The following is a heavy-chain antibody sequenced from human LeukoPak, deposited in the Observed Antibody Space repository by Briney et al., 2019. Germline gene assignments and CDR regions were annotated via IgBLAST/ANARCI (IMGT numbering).Heavy chain of an antibody. J-gene: IGHJ4*02. CDR1: GFTFSGYS. CDR2: ISGSGGVT. Sequence: GGSLRLSCAASGFTFSGYSMNWVRQAPGKGLEWVSAISGSGGVTYYADSVKGRFTISRDNSKNTLYLQVNSLRAADTAVYYCAKVQEMGTILPPFHYWGQGTLVTVSS. V-gene: IGHV3-23*01. D-gene: IGHD5-24*01. CDR3: AKVQEMGTILPPFHY.